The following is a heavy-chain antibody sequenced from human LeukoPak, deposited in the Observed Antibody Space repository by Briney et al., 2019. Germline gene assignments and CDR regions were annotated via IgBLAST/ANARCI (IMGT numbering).Heavy chain of an antibody. CDR1: GGSISSGDYY. CDR2: IYYSGST. Sequence: PSETLSLTCTVSGGSISSGDYYWSWIRQPPGKGLEWIGYIYYSGSTYYNPSLKSRVTISVDTSKNQFSLKLSSVTAADTAVYYCARDRAIAAAAIDAFDIWGQGTLVTVSS. V-gene: IGHV4-30-4*01. J-gene: IGHJ3*02. D-gene: IGHD6-13*01. CDR3: ARDRAIAAAAIDAFDI.